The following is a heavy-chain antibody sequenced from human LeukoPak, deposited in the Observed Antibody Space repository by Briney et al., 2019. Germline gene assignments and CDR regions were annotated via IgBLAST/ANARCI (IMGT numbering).Heavy chain of an antibody. J-gene: IGHJ4*02. CDR1: GFTFSSYA. CDR2: IGGNGGGT. CDR3: ARVKKQWLVPAFDY. V-gene: IGHV3-64*01. D-gene: IGHD6-19*01. Sequence: GGSLRLSCAASGFTFSSYAMHWVRQAPGKGLEYVSSIGGNGGGTYYANSVKGRFTISRDNSKNTLYLQMGSLRAEDTAVYYCARVKKQWLVPAFDYWGQGTLVTVSS.